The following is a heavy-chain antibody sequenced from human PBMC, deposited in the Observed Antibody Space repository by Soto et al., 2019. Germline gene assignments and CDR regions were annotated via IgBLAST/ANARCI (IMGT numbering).Heavy chain of an antibody. V-gene: IGHV4-31*03. Sequence: SETLSLTCTVSGGSISSGGYSWSWIRQHPGKGLEWIGYIYYSGSTYYNPSLKSRVTISVDTSKNQFSLKLSSVTAADTAVYYCARGTMVRGVGIWFDPWGQGTLVTVSS. CDR1: GGSISSGGYS. CDR3: ARGTMVRGVGIWFDP. D-gene: IGHD3-10*01. J-gene: IGHJ5*02. CDR2: IYYSGST.